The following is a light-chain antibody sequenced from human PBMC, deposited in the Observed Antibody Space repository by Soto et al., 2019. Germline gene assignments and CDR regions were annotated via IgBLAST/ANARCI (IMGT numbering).Light chain of an antibody. V-gene: IGKV1-27*01. CDR3: QQSYSAPWT. CDR2: AAS. CDR1: QGIANY. Sequence: DIQMTQSPSTLSASVGDRVTITCRASQGIANYLAWYQHKPGKVPNLLIYAASTLQSGVPSRFSGGGSGVDFTLTISSLQPEDFAIYYCQQSYSAPWTFGQGTKV. J-gene: IGKJ1*01.